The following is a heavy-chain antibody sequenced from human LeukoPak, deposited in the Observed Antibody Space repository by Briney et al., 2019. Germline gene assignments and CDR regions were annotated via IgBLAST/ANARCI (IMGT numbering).Heavy chain of an antibody. CDR1: GFTLSRYG. J-gene: IGHJ4*02. CDR3: ARDYYSRFDY. Sequence: SGGSLRLSCAASGFTLSRYGMNWVRQAPGKGLVWVSRINSEGSSTTYADSVKGRFTISRDNAKNTLILQMNSLRAEDTAVYYCARDYYSRFDYWGQGTLVTVSS. V-gene: IGHV3-74*01. CDR2: INSEGSST. D-gene: IGHD3-22*01.